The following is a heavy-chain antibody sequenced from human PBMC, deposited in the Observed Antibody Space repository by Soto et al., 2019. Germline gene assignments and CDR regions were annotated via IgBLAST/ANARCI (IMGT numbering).Heavy chain of an antibody. CDR3: VHNFYNNESRGNDIGN. Sequence: GGSLRLSCAASGFTFSTSSMSWVRQAPGKGLEWLSYISSGSSPIYSADSVKGRFTISRDNGKNSLYLQMNSLRDEDSAVYYCVHNFYNNESRGNDIGNWGLGTAVTISA. CDR1: GFTFSTSS. J-gene: IGHJ4*02. V-gene: IGHV3-48*02. D-gene: IGHD3-22*01. CDR2: ISSGSSPI.